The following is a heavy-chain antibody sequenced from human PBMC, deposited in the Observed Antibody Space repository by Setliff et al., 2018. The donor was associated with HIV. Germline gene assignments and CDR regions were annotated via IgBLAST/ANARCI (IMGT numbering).Heavy chain of an antibody. CDR2: KHTSGST. CDR3: ARGVNSGTYWGYYYYMDV. V-gene: IGHV4-4*08. Sequence: KTSETLSLTCSVSGGSINSYYWNWVRQPPGKGLEWIAYKHTSGSTNYNPSLKSRVIISVDTSKNQFSLRLSSVTAADTAIYYCARGVNSGTYWGYYYYMDVWGKGTTVTVSS. D-gene: IGHD1-26*01. CDR1: GGSINSYY. J-gene: IGHJ6*03.